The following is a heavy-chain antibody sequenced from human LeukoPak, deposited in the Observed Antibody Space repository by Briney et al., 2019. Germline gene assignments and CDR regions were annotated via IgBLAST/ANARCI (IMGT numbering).Heavy chain of an antibody. CDR2: TNPNSGGT. CDR3: ARTYSSSWYTGDWFDP. V-gene: IGHV1-2*02. J-gene: IGHJ5*02. CDR1: GYTFTGYY. D-gene: IGHD6-13*01. Sequence: ASVKVSCKASGYTFTGYYMHWVRQAPGQGLEWMGWTNPNSGGTNYAQKFQGRVTMTRDTSISTAYMELSRLRSDDTAVYYCARTYSSSWYTGDWFDPWGQGTLVTVSS.